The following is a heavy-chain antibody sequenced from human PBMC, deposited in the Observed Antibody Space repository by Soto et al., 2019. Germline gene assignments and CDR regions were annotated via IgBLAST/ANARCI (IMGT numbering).Heavy chain of an antibody. CDR2: ISAYNGNT. J-gene: IGHJ6*02. D-gene: IGHD3-22*01. CDR1: GYTFTSYG. Sequence: QVQLVQSGAEVKKPGASVKVSCKASGYTFTSYGISWVRQAPGQGLEWMGWISAYNGNTNYAQKRQGTCTMTTDTSTSPAYLELTSLRSDDTAVYYFARGPIVVVNSYYYYGMDVWGQGTTVTVSS. CDR3: ARGPIVVVNSYYYYGMDV. V-gene: IGHV1-18*01.